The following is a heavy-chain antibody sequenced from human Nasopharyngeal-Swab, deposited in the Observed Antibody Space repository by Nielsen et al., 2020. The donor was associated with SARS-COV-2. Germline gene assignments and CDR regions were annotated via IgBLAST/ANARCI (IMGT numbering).Heavy chain of an antibody. V-gene: IGHV3-11*01. Sequence: RQAPGKGLEWVSYISSSGSTIDYADSEKGRFTISRDNAKNSLYLQMNSLRAEDTAVYYCARIAAAELELLDYWGQGTLVTVSS. CDR2: ISSSGSTI. D-gene: IGHD6-13*01. J-gene: IGHJ4*02. CDR3: ARIAAAELELLDY.